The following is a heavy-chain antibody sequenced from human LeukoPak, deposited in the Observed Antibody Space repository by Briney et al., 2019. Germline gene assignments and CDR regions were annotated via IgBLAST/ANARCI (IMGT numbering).Heavy chain of an antibody. CDR1: GDSIGSSNW. Sequence: PSETLSLTCAVSGDSIGSSNWWSWVRQPPGKGLECIGEIYHSGSTNYNPSPKSRVTISVEKSKTQFSLKLSSVTAADTAVYYCARDQYYYGSGSYRWGQGALVTVSS. V-gene: IGHV4-4*02. D-gene: IGHD3-10*01. J-gene: IGHJ4*02. CDR3: ARDQYYYGSGSYR. CDR2: IYHSGST.